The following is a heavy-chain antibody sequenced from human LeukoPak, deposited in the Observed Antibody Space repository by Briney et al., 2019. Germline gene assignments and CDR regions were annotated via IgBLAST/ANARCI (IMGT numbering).Heavy chain of an antibody. CDR2: IYNTGST. V-gene: IGHV4-59*01. Sequence: SETLSLTCTVSGGSISSYYWNWIRQPPGKGLEWIGYIYNTGSTSNNPSLKSRVTISVDTSKKHFSLRLSSVTAADTAVYYCARETPYGSGSYPFDYWGQEILVTVSS. D-gene: IGHD3-10*01. CDR1: GGSISSYY. CDR3: ARETPYGSGSYPFDY. J-gene: IGHJ4*02.